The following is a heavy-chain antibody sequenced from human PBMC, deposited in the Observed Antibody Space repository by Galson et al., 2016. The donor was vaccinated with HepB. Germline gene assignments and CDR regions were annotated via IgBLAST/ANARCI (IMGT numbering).Heavy chain of an antibody. D-gene: IGHD6-13*01. Sequence: SCKASGYSFKDYHIHWVRRAPGQGLEWVGWVYPKSGGTVFAQKFQGRISMTTDTSINTVYMELSGLRSDDTAVYYCARESWVYDYWGQGTLVTVSP. V-gene: IGHV1-2*02. CDR3: ARESWVYDY. CDR1: GYSFKDYH. CDR2: VYPKSGGT. J-gene: IGHJ4*02.